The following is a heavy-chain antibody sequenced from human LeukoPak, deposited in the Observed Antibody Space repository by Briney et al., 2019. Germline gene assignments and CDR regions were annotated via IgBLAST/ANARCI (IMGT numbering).Heavy chain of an antibody. CDR2: IIPILGIA. CDR3: ARKSDDAFDI. Sequence: TSVKVSCKASGGTFTSYTISWVRQAPGQGLEWMGSIIPILGIANYAQKFQGRVTITGDNSKSTAYMEMSSLRSEDTAVYYCARKSDDAFDIWGQGRLVTVSS. V-gene: IGHV1-69*02. CDR1: GGTFTSYT. J-gene: IGHJ3*02.